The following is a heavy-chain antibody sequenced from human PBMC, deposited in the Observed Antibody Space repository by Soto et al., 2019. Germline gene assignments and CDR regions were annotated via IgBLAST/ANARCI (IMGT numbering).Heavy chain of an antibody. CDR1: GGSFSTYG. J-gene: IGHJ3*02. CDR2: FLPVFTTA. D-gene: IGHD4-17*01. V-gene: IGHV1-69*01. Sequence: QVQLVQSGAEVKKPGSSVKVSCKASGGSFSTYGISWVRQAPGQGLEWMGGFLPVFTTAKYAQKLQGRVSITADESTCTAYMELSSLRSEDTAVYFCARDGVDVSRTTVRHGALDIWGQGTVVTVSS. CDR3: ARDGVDVSRTTVRHGALDI.